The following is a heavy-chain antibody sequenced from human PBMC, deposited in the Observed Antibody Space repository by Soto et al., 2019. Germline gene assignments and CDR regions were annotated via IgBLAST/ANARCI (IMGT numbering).Heavy chain of an antibody. V-gene: IGHV1-69*02. J-gene: IGHJ1*01. CDR3: AAPRSGYYISLYEYFQH. CDR1: GGTFSSYT. CDR2: IIPILGIA. Sequence: QVQLVQSGAEVKKPGSSVKVSCKASGGTFSSYTISWVRQAPGQGLEWMGRIIPILGIANYAQKYQGRVTITADKYTSTSYLKRSSLRYEDTAVYYCAAPRSGYYISLYEYFQHWGQGTLVTVSS. D-gene: IGHD3-3*01.